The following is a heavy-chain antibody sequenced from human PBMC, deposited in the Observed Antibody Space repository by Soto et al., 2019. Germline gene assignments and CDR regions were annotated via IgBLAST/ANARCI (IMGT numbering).Heavy chain of an antibody. J-gene: IGHJ5*02. CDR3: ARCTVDTIVTSGWCHYLDP. CDR2: VSGSGGTT. V-gene: IGHV3-23*01. Sequence: EVQLLDSGGGLVQPGGSLRLSCAASGFTFSSSAMSWVRQAPGKGLEWVSAVSGSGGTTYYADSVRGRFTISRDNSNNTLYPQTNSLRAEDTAIYFCARCTVDTIVTSGWCHYLDPWGQGTLVTVSS. D-gene: IGHD6-19*01. CDR1: GFTFSSSA.